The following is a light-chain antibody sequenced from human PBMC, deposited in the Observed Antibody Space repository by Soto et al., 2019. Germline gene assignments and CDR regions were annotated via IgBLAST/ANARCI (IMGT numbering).Light chain of an antibody. V-gene: IGKV3-11*01. CDR1: QSVSSY. Sequence: ETALTQSPATLALSPGERATLSCRACQSVSSYLAWYQQKPGQAPRLLIYDASNRATGIPARFSGSGSGTDFTLTISSLEPEDFAVYYCQQRSNWPPWTFGQGTKVDI. CDR2: DAS. CDR3: QQRSNWPPWT. J-gene: IGKJ1*01.